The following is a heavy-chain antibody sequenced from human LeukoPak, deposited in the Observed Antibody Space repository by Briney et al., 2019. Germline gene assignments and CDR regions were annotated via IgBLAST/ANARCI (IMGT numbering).Heavy chain of an antibody. D-gene: IGHD4-17*01. CDR3: ARDSHGDSLIR. Sequence: GGSLRLSCAPSGFTFSSYLMHWGRQAPGKGLVWVSSINSDGSSTNYADYVTGRSTISRDTAKNTLYLQMNSLRAQATAVYYRARDSHGDSLIRWGHGTLVNVSS. V-gene: IGHV3-74*01. CDR2: INSDGSST. J-gene: IGHJ4*01. CDR1: GFTFSSYL.